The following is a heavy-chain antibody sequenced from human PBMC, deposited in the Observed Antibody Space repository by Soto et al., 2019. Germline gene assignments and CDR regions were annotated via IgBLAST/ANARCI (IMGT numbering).Heavy chain of an antibody. D-gene: IGHD3-22*01. Sequence: TSETLSLTCTVSGGSISSYYLSWIRQPPGKGLEWIGYIYYSGSTNYNPSLKSRVTISVDTSKNQFSLKLSSVTAADTAVYYCARVSKFYYDSSGYPPYFDYWGQGTLVTVSS. CDR1: GGSISSYY. CDR2: IYYSGST. J-gene: IGHJ4*02. V-gene: IGHV4-59*01. CDR3: ARVSKFYYDSSGYPPYFDY.